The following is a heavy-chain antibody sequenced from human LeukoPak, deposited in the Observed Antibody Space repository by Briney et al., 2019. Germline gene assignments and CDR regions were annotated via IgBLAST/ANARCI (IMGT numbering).Heavy chain of an antibody. J-gene: IGHJ4*02. V-gene: IGHV4-59*12. Sequence: SETLSLTCTVSGGSISSYYWSWIRQPPGKGLEWIGYIYYSGNTNYNPSLKSRVTISVDTSKNQFSLKLSSVTAADTAVYYCARGGVAGLIDYWGQGTLVTVSS. CDR3: ARGGVAGLIDY. CDR1: GGSISSYY. D-gene: IGHD6-19*01. CDR2: IYYSGNT.